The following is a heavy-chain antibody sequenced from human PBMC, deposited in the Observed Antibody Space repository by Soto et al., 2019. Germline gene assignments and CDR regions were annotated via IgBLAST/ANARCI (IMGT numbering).Heavy chain of an antibody. CDR3: ARESGSGRSGYYYYGMDV. J-gene: IGHJ6*02. CDR2: IIPIFGTA. CDR1: GGTFSSYA. V-gene: IGHV1-69*13. D-gene: IGHD3-10*01. Sequence: SVKVSCKASGGTFSSYAISWVRQAPGQGLEWMGGIIPIFGTANYAQKFQGRVTITADESTSTAYMELSSLRSEDTAVYYCARESGSGRSGYYYYGMDVWGQGTTVTV.